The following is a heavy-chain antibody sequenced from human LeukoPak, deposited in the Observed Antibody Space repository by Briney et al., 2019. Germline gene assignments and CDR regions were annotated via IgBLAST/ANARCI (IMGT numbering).Heavy chain of an antibody. CDR1: GFTFSDYE. Sequence: GGSLRLSCAASGFTFSDYEMNWVRRAPGKGLERVSYISSSGSTIYYADSVKGRFTISRDNAKNSLYLQMNSLRAEDTAVYYCAREGATYYYDSSGYYTDAFDIWGQGTMVTVSS. CDR3: AREGATYYYDSSGYYTDAFDI. V-gene: IGHV3-48*03. D-gene: IGHD3-22*01. CDR2: ISSSGSTI. J-gene: IGHJ3*02.